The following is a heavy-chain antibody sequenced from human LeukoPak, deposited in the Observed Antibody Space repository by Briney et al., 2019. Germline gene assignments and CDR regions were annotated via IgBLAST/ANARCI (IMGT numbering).Heavy chain of an antibody. Sequence: SETLSLTCAVYGGSFSGYYWSWIRQPPGEGLEWIGEINHSGSTNYNPSLKSRVTISVDTSKNQFSLKLSSVTAADTAVYYCASIAMVRGVLDYWGQGTLVTVSS. V-gene: IGHV4-34*01. CDR3: ASIAMVRGVLDY. D-gene: IGHD3-10*01. CDR1: GGSFSGYY. CDR2: INHSGST. J-gene: IGHJ4*02.